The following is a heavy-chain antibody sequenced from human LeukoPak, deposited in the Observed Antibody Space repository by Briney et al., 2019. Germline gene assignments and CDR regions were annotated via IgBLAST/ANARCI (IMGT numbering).Heavy chain of an antibody. CDR2: ISASGGRT. D-gene: IGHD5-24*01. J-gene: IGHJ4*02. Sequence: PGGSLRLSCAGSQFTFSVYPMSWVRQAPGKGLEWVSGISASGGRTYYADSVRGRFTISRDNSNNMLHLQMNSLRAEDTAVYYCAKPLRDAGSFNYPYFDFWGQGTLVTVSS. CDR3: AKPLRDAGSFNYPYFDF. V-gene: IGHV3-23*01. CDR1: QFTFSVYP.